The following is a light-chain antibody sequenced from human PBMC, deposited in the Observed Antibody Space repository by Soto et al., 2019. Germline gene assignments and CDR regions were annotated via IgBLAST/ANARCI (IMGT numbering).Light chain of an antibody. Sequence: EIVLTQSPATLSVSPGERATLSCTASQSVNISLAWYPQKPGQAPRLLIFGASSRATGIPARFSGSGSGTDFTLTINRLEPEDFATYYCQQRGTFGGGTKVDIK. V-gene: IGKV3-11*01. CDR1: QSVNIS. CDR2: GAS. CDR3: QQRGT. J-gene: IGKJ4*01.